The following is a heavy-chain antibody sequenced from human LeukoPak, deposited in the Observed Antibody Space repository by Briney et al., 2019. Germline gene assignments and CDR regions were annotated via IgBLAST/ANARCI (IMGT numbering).Heavy chain of an antibody. V-gene: IGHV1-2*02. CDR2: INPNSGGT. CDR3: ARTLPDKLRKFDP. D-gene: IGHD2-2*01. Sequence: ASVKVSCKASGYTFTGYYMHWVRQARGQGPEWMGWINPNSGGTNYAQKFQGRVTMTRDTSISTAYMELSRLRSDDTAVYYCARTLPDKLRKFDPWGQGTLVTVSS. J-gene: IGHJ5*02. CDR1: GYTFTGYY.